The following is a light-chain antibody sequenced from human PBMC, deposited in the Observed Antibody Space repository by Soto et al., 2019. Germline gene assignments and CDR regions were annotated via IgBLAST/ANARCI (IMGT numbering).Light chain of an antibody. Sequence: AIQLTQSPSSLSASVGDRVTITCRASQGISSALAWYQRKPGKAPKLLIYYASSLQSGVPSRFSGSGSGTEFTLTISSLQSEDFATYYCQQFNSYPLTFGGGTKVEIK. CDR2: YAS. V-gene: IGKV1-13*02. CDR1: QGISSA. CDR3: QQFNSYPLT. J-gene: IGKJ4*01.